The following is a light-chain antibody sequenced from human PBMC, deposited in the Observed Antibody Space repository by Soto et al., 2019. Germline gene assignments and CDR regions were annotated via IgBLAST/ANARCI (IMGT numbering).Light chain of an antibody. CDR3: AVWDDSLNGHV. V-gene: IGLV1-44*01. Sequence: QSVLTQPASVSGSPGQSITISCTGTSSDVGGYNYVSWYQQHPGKAPKPLIYTNDQRPSGVPDRFSGSKSGTSASLAISGLQSEDEADYYCAVWDDSLNGHVFGAGTKVTVL. CDR2: TND. J-gene: IGLJ1*01. CDR1: SSDVGGYNY.